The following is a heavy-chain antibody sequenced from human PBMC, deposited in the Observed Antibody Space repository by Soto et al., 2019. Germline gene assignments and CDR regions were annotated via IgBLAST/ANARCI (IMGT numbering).Heavy chain of an antibody. V-gene: IGHV1-3*01. Sequence: ASVKVSCKASEYTFTNYALHWVRQAPGQRLEWMGWINAGNGNTKYSQKFQGRVTITRDTSASTAYMELSSLRSEDTAVYYCARDPGGQLATYYYYGMDVWGQGTTVTVSS. CDR2: INAGNGNT. J-gene: IGHJ6*02. CDR3: ARDPGGQLATYYYYGMDV. D-gene: IGHD6-13*01. CDR1: EYTFTNYA.